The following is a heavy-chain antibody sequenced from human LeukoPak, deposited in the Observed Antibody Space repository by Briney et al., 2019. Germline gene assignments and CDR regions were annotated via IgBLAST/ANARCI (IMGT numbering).Heavy chain of an antibody. V-gene: IGHV1-8*01. J-gene: IGHJ4*02. D-gene: IGHD3-22*01. CDR3: AVGGLYYYDSSGYYPFDY. CDR1: GYTFTSYD. Sequence: GASVKVSCKASGYTFTSYDINWVRRATGQGLEWMGWMNPNSGNTGYAQKFQGRVTMTRNTSISTAYMELSSLRSEDTAVYYCAVGGLYYYDSSGYYPFDYWGQGTLVTVPS. CDR2: MNPNSGNT.